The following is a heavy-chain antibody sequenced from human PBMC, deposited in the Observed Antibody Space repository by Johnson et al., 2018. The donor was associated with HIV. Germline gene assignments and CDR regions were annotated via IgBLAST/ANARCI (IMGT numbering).Heavy chain of an antibody. D-gene: IGHD1-26*01. CDR1: GFIFDDYG. CDR3: ARDPSPIVGATYAFDI. CDR2: LYSGRST. Sequence: VQLVESGGGVVRPGGSLRLSCEASGFIFDDYGMSWVRQAPGKGLEWVSVLYSGRSTYYTDSVKGRLPISRDNSKNTLYLQICSLRAEDTAVYYCARDPSPIVGATYAFDIWGQGTMVTVSS. V-gene: IGHV3-66*01. J-gene: IGHJ3*02.